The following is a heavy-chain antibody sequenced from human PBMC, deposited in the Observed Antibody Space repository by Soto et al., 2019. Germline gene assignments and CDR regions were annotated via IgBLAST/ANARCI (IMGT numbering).Heavy chain of an antibody. CDR1: GFTFSGYG. CDR2: IWYDGSNK. Sequence: GGSLRLSCAASGFTFSGYGMHWVRQAPGKGLEWVALIWYDGSNKYYVDSVKGRFTISRDNSKNTMYLQMNSLRAEDTAVYYCAIPGYCTGGSCYFFLYWGQGTLVTVS. J-gene: IGHJ4*02. CDR3: AIPGYCTGGSCYFFLY. D-gene: IGHD2-15*01. V-gene: IGHV3-33*01.